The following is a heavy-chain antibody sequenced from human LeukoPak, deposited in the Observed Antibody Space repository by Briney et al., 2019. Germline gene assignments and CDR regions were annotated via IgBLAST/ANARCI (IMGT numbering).Heavy chain of an antibody. V-gene: IGHV4-34*01. CDR1: GGSFSGYY. J-gene: IGHJ4*02. D-gene: IGHD2-21*02. CDR3: ASERCGGDCYADY. Sequence: PSETLSLTCAVYGGSFSGYYWSWIRQPPGKGLEWIGEINHSGSTNYNPSLKSRVTISVDTSKNQFSLKLSSVTAADTAVYYCASERCGGDCYADYWGQGTLVTVSS. CDR2: INHSGST.